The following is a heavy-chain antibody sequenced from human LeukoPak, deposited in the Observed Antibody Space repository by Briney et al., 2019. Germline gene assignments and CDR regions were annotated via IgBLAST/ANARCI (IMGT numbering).Heavy chain of an antibody. V-gene: IGHV3-33*08. J-gene: IGHJ4*02. CDR2: IYSDGNKN. CDR1: GFTFSSYG. D-gene: IGHD2-15*01. Sequence: GGSLRLSCAASGFTFSSYGMHWVRQAPGKGLEWLAVIYSDGNKNYYPDSVKGRFTISRDNSKDTLYLQVNSLRAEDTAVYHCARDSGGGSCFYFDNWGLGTLVTVSS. CDR3: ARDSGGGSCFYFDN.